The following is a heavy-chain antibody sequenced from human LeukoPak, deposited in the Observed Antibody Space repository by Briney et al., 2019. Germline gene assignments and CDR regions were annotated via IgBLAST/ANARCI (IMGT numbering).Heavy chain of an antibody. Sequence: GGSLRLSCAASGFTFSSYAMHWVRQAPGKGLEWVAVISYDGSNKYYADSVKGRSTISRDNSKNTLYLQMNSLRAEDTAVYYCAKEEQWLVYWGQGTLVTVSS. CDR3: AKEEQWLVY. CDR1: GFTFSSYA. V-gene: IGHV3-30-3*01. CDR2: ISYDGSNK. J-gene: IGHJ4*02. D-gene: IGHD6-19*01.